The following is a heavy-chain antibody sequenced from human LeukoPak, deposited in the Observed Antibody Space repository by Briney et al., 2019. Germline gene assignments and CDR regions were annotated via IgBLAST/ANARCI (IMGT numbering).Heavy chain of an antibody. J-gene: IGHJ4*02. D-gene: IGHD5/OR15-5a*01. CDR2: INGPGSDR. CDR1: GFTFSDYY. CDR3: TRVLRGYGVYGGY. V-gene: IGHV3-11*01. Sequence: PGGSLRLSCAASGFTFSDYYMSWVRQAPGKGLEGVSYINGPGSDRFYTDSVRGRFTISRDNAKNSLYLQMNSLRAEDTAVYYCTRVLRGYGVYGGYWGQGTLVTVSS.